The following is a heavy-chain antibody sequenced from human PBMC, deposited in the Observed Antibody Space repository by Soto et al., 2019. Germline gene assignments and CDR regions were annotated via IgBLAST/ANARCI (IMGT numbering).Heavy chain of an antibody. CDR3: AHRVTYYYDSSGYYWFDP. J-gene: IGHJ5*02. D-gene: IGHD3-22*01. CDR1: GFSLSTSGVG. Sequence: QITLKESGPPLVKPTQTLTLTCTFSGFSLSTSGVGVGWIRQPPGKALEWLALIYWNDDKRYSPSLKSRLTITKDTSKNQVVLTMTNMDPVDTATYYCAHRVTYYYDSSGYYWFDPWGQGTLVTVSS. V-gene: IGHV2-5*01. CDR2: IYWNDDK.